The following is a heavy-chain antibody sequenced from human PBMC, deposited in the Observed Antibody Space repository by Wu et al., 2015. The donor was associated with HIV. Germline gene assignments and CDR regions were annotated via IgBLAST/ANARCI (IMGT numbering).Heavy chain of an antibody. CDR3: AREVGAMLANWFDP. CDR2: ITPILGST. CDR1: RDTFKRFA. V-gene: IGHV1-69*11. J-gene: IGHJ5*02. D-gene: IGHD3-10*01. Sequence: QVQLAQSGAEMKKPGSSVKVSCKASRDTFKRFAITWVRQAPGQGLECLGKITPILGSTVYTQKFQDRVTITADESTSTSYMELSSLTSEDTGVYYCAREVGAMLANWFDPWGQGTLVIVSS.